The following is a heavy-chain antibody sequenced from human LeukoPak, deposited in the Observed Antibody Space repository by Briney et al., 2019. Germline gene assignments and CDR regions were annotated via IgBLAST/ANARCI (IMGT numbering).Heavy chain of an antibody. CDR3: AKGGLAVALLDV. J-gene: IGHJ6*04. CDR1: GFTFSRSA. Sequence: PGRSLRLSCAASGFTFSRSAMHWVRQAPGKGLEWVAIISYDGSNKNNADSVKGRFTISRDNSKNRLYLQMNSLRAEDTAVYYCAKGGLAVALLDVWGKGTTVTVSS. CDR2: ISYDGSNK. V-gene: IGHV3-30-3*01.